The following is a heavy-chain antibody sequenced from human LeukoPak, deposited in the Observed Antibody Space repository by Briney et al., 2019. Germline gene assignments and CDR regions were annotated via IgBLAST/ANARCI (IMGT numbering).Heavy chain of an antibody. CDR2: IYTSGST. V-gene: IGHV4-61*02. J-gene: IGHJ4*02. Sequence: SQTLSLTCTVSGGSISSGSYYWSWIRQPAGKGLEWIGRIYTSGSTNYNPSLKSRVTISVDTSKNQFSLKLSSVTAADTAVYYCARDGEAPGIYFDLWGQGTPVTVSS. CDR1: GGSISSGSYY. CDR3: ARDGEAPGIYFDL. D-gene: IGHD6-13*01.